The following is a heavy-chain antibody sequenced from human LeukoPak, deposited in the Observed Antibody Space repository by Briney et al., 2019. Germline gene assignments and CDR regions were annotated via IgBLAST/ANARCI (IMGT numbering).Heavy chain of an antibody. CDR3: ASGNPRYCSSTTCLFEY. D-gene: IGHD2-2*01. CDR1: GYTVTVYY. Sequence: ASVKVSCTAAGYTVTVYYMHWVRQAPRQGLEWMGWMKPNSSDTNYAKKFHGRGTMTTETSTSTAHMELSRLRSDATAVYYGASGNPRYCSSTTCLFEYWGQGTLVTVSS. CDR2: MKPNSSDT. V-gene: IGHV1-2*02. J-gene: IGHJ4*02.